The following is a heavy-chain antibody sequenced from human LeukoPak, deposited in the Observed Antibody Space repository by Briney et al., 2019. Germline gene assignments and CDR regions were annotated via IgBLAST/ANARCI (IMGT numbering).Heavy chain of an antibody. CDR1: GGSISTYY. CDR3: ARQPGYYGAFDI. Sequence: SETLSLTCTVSGGSISTYYWNWIRQPPGKGLEWIGCIYYSGSSNYNPSLKSRVTISVDTSKNQFSLKLSSVTAADTAVYYCARQPGYYGAFDIWGQGTMVTVSS. D-gene: IGHD3-10*01. J-gene: IGHJ3*02. CDR2: IYYSGSS. V-gene: IGHV4-59*08.